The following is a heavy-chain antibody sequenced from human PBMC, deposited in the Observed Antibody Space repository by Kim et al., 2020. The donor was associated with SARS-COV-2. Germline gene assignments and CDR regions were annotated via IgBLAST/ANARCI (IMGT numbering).Heavy chain of an antibody. V-gene: IGHV3-23*03. D-gene: IGHD5-18*01. CDR2: IYSGGSST. CDR3: AKDQIQGGYSYGPIDY. Sequence: GGSLRLSCAASGFTFSSYAMSWVRQAPGKGLEWVSVIYSGGSSTYYADSVKGRFTISRDNSKNTLYLQMNSLRAEDTAVYYCAKDQIQGGYSYGPIDYWGQGTLVTVSS. J-gene: IGHJ4*02. CDR1: GFTFSSYA.